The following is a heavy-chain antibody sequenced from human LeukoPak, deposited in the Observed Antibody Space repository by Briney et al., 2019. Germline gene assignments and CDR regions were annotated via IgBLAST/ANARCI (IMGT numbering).Heavy chain of an antibody. CDR3: ARGRSGWYVSGYMDV. CDR1: GFTFSSYW. V-gene: IGHV3-74*01. J-gene: IGHJ6*03. Sequence: GGSLRLSCAASGFTFSSYWMHWVRQAPGKGLVWVSRINSDGSSTSYADSVKGRFTISRDNAKNTLYLQMNSLRAEDTAVYYCARGRSGWYVSGYMDVWGKGTTVTVSS. D-gene: IGHD6-19*01. CDR2: INSDGSST.